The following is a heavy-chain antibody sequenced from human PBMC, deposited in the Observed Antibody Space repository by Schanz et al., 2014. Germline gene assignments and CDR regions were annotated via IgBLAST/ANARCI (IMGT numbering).Heavy chain of an antibody. CDR3: AASWCVEAAPSDSPCGMDV. CDR1: RFTVTNAW. V-gene: IGHV3-15*01. CDR2: IKSKSDGGTT. J-gene: IGHJ6*02. D-gene: IGHD6-13*01. Sequence: EAHLVESGGGLVKPGGSLTLSCAASRFTVTNAWMSWVRQAPGKGLEWVGRIKSKSDGGTTDYAAPGKDRFTISRDDSTNTIDFEMNRLKTEDTALCHDAASWCVEAAPSDSPCGMDVWGQGTTVTVSS.